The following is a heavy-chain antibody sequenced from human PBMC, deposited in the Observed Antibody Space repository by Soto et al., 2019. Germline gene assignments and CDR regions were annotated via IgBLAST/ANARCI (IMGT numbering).Heavy chain of an antibody. CDR3: ARVRQLVGYFYYYMDV. CDR1: GYTFTNYG. Sequence: QVQLLQSGAEVKKPGASVKVSCKASGYTFTNYGITWVRQAPGQGHEWMGWISAYNGDTHYTQRLPGRVTMTTDTSTSTAYMELRGLRSDDTAVYYGARVRQLVGYFYYYMDVWGKGTTVTVSS. D-gene: IGHD6-6*01. CDR2: ISAYNGDT. J-gene: IGHJ6*03. V-gene: IGHV1-18*01.